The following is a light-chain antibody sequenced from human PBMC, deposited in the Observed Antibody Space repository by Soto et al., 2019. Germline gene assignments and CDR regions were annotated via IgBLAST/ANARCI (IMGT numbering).Light chain of an antibody. CDR1: SSDVGGYNY. CDR2: EVT. CDR3: SSFAGGGNPVL. Sequence: QSALTQPPSASGSLGQSVTISCTGTSSDVGGYNYVSWHQQHPGKAPKVMIYEVTKRPPGVPDRFSGSKSGNTDSLTVSGLQAEDEADYYCSSFAGGGNPVLLGGGTKLTVL. J-gene: IGLJ2*01. V-gene: IGLV2-8*01.